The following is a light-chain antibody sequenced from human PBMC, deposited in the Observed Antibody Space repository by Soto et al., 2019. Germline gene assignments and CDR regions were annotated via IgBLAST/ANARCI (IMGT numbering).Light chain of an antibody. Sequence: QSVLTQPASVSGSPGQSITISCTGTTSDIGAYNYVSWYQHHPGKAPKLLIYDVTARPSGVSDLFSGSKSVNTASLTISGLQAEDEADYFCSSYTTINTVVLFGGGTKLTVL. CDR2: DVT. CDR1: TSDIGAYNY. J-gene: IGLJ2*01. V-gene: IGLV2-14*03. CDR3: SSYTTINTVVL.